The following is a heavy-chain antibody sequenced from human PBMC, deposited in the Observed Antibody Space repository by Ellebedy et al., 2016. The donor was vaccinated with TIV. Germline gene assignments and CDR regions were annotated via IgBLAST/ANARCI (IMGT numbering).Heavy chain of an antibody. J-gene: IGHJ4*02. CDR1: GYTFTNYG. V-gene: IGHV1-18*01. CDR3: ARDRFGIPLRYTDY. D-gene: IGHD1-14*01. Sequence: ASVKVSCKASGYTFTNYGISWVRQAPGQGLEWMGWINPDSGVTDYERKFQGRVTMTRDTSTSTAYMELSSLRSDDTAVYYCARDRFGIPLRYTDYWGQGTQVVVSA. CDR2: INPDSGVT.